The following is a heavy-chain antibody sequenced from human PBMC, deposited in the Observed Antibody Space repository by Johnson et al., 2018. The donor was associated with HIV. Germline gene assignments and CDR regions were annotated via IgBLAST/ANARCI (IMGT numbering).Heavy chain of an antibody. D-gene: IGHD2-21*02. CDR3: AKDLVVVTARGAFDI. CDR1: GFTFSSYG. V-gene: IGHV3-30*02. CDR2: IRYDGSNK. Sequence: QVQLVESGGGVVQPGGSLRLSCAASGFTFSSYGMHCVRQAPGKGLEWVAFIRYDGSNKYFADSVKGRFPISRDNSKNTLYLQMNSLRAEDTAVYYCAKDLVVVTARGAFDIWGQGTMVTVSS. J-gene: IGHJ3*02.